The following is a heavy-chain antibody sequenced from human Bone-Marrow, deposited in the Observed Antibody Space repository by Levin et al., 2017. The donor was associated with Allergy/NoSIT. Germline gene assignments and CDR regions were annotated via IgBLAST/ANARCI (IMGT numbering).Heavy chain of an antibody. CDR1: GFTFSSYG. CDR3: AKDRSSGWETWFDP. V-gene: IGHV3-30*18. CDR2: ISYDGSNK. Sequence: GGSLRLSCAASGFTFSSYGMHWVRQAPGKGLEWVAVISYDGSNKYYADSVKGRFTISRDNSKNTLYLQMNSLRAEDTAVYYCAKDRSSGWETWFDPWGQGTLVTVSS. J-gene: IGHJ5*02. D-gene: IGHD6-19*01.